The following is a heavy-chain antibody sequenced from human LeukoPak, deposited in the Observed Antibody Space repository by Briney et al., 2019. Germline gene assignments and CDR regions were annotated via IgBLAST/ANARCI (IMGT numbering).Heavy chain of an antibody. CDR3: ARRGDYAWFDP. V-gene: IGHV4-59*08. J-gene: IGHJ5*02. Sequence: SETLSLTCTVSGGSISSYYWSWIRQPPGKGLEWIGYIYYSGSTNYNPSLKSRVTISVDTSKNQFSLKLSSVTAADTAVYYCARRGDYAWFDPWGQGTLVTVSS. CDR2: IYYSGST. D-gene: IGHD4-17*01. CDR1: GGSISSYY.